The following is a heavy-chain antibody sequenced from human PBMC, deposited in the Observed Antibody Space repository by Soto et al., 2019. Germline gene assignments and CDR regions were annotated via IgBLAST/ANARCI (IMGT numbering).Heavy chain of an antibody. CDR3: ARGGVSTTNFGKYYFDY. J-gene: IGHJ4*02. CDR1: GGTFSSYA. Sequence: ASVKVSCKASGGTFSSYAISWVRQAPGQGLEWMGRIIPIFGTANYAQKFQGRVTITADESTSTAYMELSSLRSEDTAVYYCARGGVSTTNFGKYYFDYWGQGTLVTVSS. CDR2: IIPIFGTA. V-gene: IGHV1-69*13. D-gene: IGHD2-2*01.